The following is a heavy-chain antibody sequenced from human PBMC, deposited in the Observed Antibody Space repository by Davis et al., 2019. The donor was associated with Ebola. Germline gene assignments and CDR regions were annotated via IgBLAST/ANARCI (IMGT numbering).Heavy chain of an antibody. CDR2: MNPNSGNT. J-gene: IGHJ3*02. V-gene: IGHV1-8*01. CDR3: ARDYGSMTTVTTGAFDI. Sequence: ASVTVSCKASGYTFTSYDINWVRQANGQGLEWMGWMNPNSGNTGFAQKFQGRVTITADESTSTAYMELSSLRYEDTAVYYCARDYGSMTTVTTGAFDIWGQGTMVTVSS. CDR1: GYTFTSYD. D-gene: IGHD4-17*01.